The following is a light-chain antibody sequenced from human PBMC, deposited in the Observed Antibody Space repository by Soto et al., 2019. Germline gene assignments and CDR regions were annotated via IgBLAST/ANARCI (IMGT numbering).Light chain of an antibody. Sequence: DVVMTQSPLSLPVTLGQPASISCRSSQSLVYSDGNIYVNWFQQRPGQSPRRLIYEVSNRDSGVPARFSGSGAGTDFTLKISRLEAEDVGVYYCMQGTLWPIAFGQGTRLEIK. V-gene: IGKV2-30*01. CDR3: MQGTLWPIA. CDR1: QSLVYSDGNIY. CDR2: EVS. J-gene: IGKJ5*01.